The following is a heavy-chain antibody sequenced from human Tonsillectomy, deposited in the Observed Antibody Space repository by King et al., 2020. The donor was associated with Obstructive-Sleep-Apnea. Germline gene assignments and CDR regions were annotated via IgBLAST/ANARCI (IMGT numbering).Heavy chain of an antibody. CDR3: ARVDRGVDYYYGMDV. V-gene: IGHV4-39*07. CDR1: GGSISTSSYY. Sequence: QLQESGPGLVKPSETLSLTCTVSGGSISTSSYYWGWIRQPPGKGLEWIWSIYYSVSACSNPSLKSRVTISLDTSKNQFSLKLSSVTAADTAVYYCARVDRGVDYYYGMDVWGQGTTVTVSS. CDR2: IYYSVSA. D-gene: IGHD3-10*01. J-gene: IGHJ6*02.